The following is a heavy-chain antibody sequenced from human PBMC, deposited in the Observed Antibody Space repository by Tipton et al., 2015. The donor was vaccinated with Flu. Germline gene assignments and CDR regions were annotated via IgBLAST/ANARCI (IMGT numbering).Heavy chain of an antibody. V-gene: IGHV3-48*03. D-gene: IGHD4-23*01. CDR1: GFTFSSYE. CDR3: ARDQVEYGGNAGFDY. J-gene: IGHJ4*02. Sequence: SMRLSCAASGFTFSSYEMNWVRQAPGKGLEWVSYISSSGSTIYYADSVKGRFTISRDNAKNSLYLQMNSLRAEDTAVYYCARDQVEYGGNAGFDYWGQGTLVTVSS. CDR2: ISSSGSTI.